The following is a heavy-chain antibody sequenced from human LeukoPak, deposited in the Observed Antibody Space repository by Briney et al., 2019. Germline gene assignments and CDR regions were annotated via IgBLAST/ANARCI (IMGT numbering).Heavy chain of an antibody. J-gene: IGHJ4*02. V-gene: IGHV3-7*01. D-gene: IGHD3-3*01. CDR1: RITFTYW. CDR2: IKQDGSEK. CDR3: ASSFSDDFWSGHF. Sequence: GGSLRLSCAASRITFTYWMSWDRQAPGKGLEWVANIKQDGSEKYYVDSVKGRFTISRDNAKKSLFLQMNSLRAQDTAVYYCASSFSDDFWSGHFWGQGTLVTVSS.